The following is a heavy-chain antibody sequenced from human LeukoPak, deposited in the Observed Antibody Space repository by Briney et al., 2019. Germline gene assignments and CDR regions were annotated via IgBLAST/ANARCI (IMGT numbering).Heavy chain of an antibody. CDR2: ISYDGSNK. CDR1: GFTFSSYA. CDR3: ARDNGWSADF. V-gene: IGHV3-30-3*01. D-gene: IGHD2-15*01. Sequence: PGRSLRLSCAASGFTFSSYAMHWVRQAPGKGLGWVAVISYDGSNKYYADSVKGRFTISRDNSKNTLYLQMNSLRAEDTAVYYCARDNGWSADFWGQGTLVTVSS. J-gene: IGHJ4*02.